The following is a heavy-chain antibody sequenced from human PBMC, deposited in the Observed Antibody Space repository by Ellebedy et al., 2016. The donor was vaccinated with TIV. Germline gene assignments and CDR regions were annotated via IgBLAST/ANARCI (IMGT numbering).Heavy chain of an antibody. CDR2: DGGST. Sequence: MPSETLSLTCSVSGGSISGDHWSRIRQPPGKGLEWIGNDGGSTYYNPSLKSRVTVSVDTFKNQFSLKLTSVTAADTAVYYCARHSPYGDSAPWGQGTLVTVSS. D-gene: IGHD4-17*01. CDR1: GGSISGDH. J-gene: IGHJ5*02. V-gene: IGHV4-59*08. CDR3: ARHSPYGDSAP.